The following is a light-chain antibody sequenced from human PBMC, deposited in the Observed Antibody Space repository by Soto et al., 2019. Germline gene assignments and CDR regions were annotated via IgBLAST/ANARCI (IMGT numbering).Light chain of an antibody. J-gene: IGKJ2*01. CDR3: QHTTDFT. V-gene: IGKV1-5*01. CDR1: SSKW. Sequence: DIQMTQSPSTLAASVGDTVTMTCRSSSKWLAWYQKKPGKAPKLLIYGVSNLERGVPPRFSGSTSGAESTLTITGLQPDDLGTYYCQHTTDFTFGQGTKVEIK. CDR2: GVS.